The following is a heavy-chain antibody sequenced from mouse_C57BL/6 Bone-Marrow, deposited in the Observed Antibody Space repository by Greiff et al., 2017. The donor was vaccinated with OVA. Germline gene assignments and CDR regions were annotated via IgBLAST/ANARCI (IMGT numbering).Heavy chain of an antibody. CDR3: TPYSNYVGFAY. Sequence: EVQLVESGAELVRPGASVKLSCTASGFNIKDDYMHWVKQRPEQGLEWIGWIDPENGDTEYASKFQGKATITADTSSNTAYLQLSSLTSEDTAVYYCTPYSNYVGFAYWGQGTLVTVSA. CDR2: IDPENGDT. J-gene: IGHJ3*01. D-gene: IGHD2-5*01. CDR1: GFNIKDDY. V-gene: IGHV14-4*01.